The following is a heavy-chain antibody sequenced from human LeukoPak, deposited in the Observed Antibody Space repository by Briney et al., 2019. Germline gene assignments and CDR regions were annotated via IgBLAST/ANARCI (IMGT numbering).Heavy chain of an antibody. CDR3: AIRMRSNYDILTGYSKRGFDY. V-gene: IGHV4-34*01. J-gene: IGHJ4*02. CDR2: INHSGST. CDR1: GGSFSGYY. Sequence: SETLSLTCAVYGGSFSGYYWSWIRQPPGKGLEWLGEINHSGSTNYNPSLKSRVTISVDTSKNQFSLKLSSVTAADTAVYYCAIRMRSNYDILTGYSKRGFDYWGQGTLVTVSS. D-gene: IGHD3-9*01.